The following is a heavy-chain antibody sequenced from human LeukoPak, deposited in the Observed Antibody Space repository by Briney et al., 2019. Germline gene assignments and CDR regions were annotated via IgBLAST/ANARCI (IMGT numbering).Heavy chain of an antibody. J-gene: IGHJ6*02. CDR3: ARVAYDFWSGFPYYYYYGMDV. V-gene: IGHV4-61*01. Sequence: SETLSLTCTVSGGSVSSGSYYWSWIRQPPGRGLEWIGEINHSGSTNYNPSLKSRVTISVDTSKNQFSLKLSSVTAADTAVYYCARVAYDFWSGFPYYYYYGMDVWGQGTTVTVSS. D-gene: IGHD3-3*01. CDR2: INHSGST. CDR1: GGSVSSGSYY.